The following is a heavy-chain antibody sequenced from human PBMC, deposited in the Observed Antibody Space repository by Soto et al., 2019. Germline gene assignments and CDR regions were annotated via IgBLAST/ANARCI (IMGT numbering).Heavy chain of an antibody. CDR2: IYYSGGT. J-gene: IGHJ4*02. CDR3: AREPSI. V-gene: IGHV4-31*03. Sequence: KPSKTMSLTCTVSGGYISSGGYFWNWFRQHLGKGLEWIGYIYYSGGTYYNPSPKSRVTISVDTSKNQFSLKLSSVTAADTAVYYCAREPSIWGQGTLVTVSS. CDR1: GGYISSGGYF.